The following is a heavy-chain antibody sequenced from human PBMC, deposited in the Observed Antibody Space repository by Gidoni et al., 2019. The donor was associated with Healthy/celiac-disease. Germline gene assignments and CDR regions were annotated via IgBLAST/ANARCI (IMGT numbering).Heavy chain of an antibody. CDR2: ISGSGGST. Sequence: EVQLLESGGGLVQPGGSLRLSCAASGFTFSSYAMSWVRQAPGKGLEWVSAISGSGGSTYYADSVKGRFTICRDNSKNTLYLQMNSLRAEDTAVYYCAKDGAVGSSPYYFDYWGQGTLVTVSS. CDR3: AKDGAVGSSPYYFDY. D-gene: IGHD1-26*01. J-gene: IGHJ4*02. CDR1: GFTFSSYA. V-gene: IGHV3-23*01.